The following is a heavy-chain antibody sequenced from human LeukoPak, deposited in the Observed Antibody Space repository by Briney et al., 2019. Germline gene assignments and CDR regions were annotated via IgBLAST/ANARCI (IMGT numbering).Heavy chain of an antibody. V-gene: IGHV3-30*18. CDR1: GFTFSSYG. J-gene: IGHJ6*02. D-gene: IGHD2-2*02. CDR3: AKNGGYCSSTSCYSHYYYGMDV. CDR2: ISYDGSNK. Sequence: GRSLRLSCAASGFTFSSYGMHWVRQAPGKGLEGVAVISYDGSNKYYADSVKGRFTISRDNSKNTLYLQMNSLRAEDTAVYYCAKNGGYCSSTSCYSHYYYGMDVWGQGTTVTVSS.